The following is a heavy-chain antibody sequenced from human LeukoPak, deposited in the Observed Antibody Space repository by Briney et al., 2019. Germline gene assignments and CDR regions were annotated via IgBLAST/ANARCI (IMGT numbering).Heavy chain of an antibody. CDR3: ATASSFGVYDF. J-gene: IGHJ4*02. D-gene: IGHD2-2*01. Sequence: SETLSLTCTVSGASISGAGYYWGWIRQPPGKGLEWIGSIYYGGSTYYNPSPKGRVTISVDTSNNHFSLKVNYVTTADTAVYYCATASSFGVYDFWGQGTLVTVSS. CDR1: GASISGAGYY. V-gene: IGHV4-39*02. CDR2: IYYGGST.